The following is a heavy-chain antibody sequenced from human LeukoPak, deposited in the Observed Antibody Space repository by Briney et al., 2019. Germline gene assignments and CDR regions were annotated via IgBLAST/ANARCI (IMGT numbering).Heavy chain of an antibody. J-gene: IGHJ5*02. CDR3: ARDVQSRGYDDRHFDP. CDR2: IHHTGST. Sequence: PSGTLSLTCAVSGDSMSSIDWWSRVRQPPGKGLEWIGEIHHTGSTNYNPSLKSRVTISVDKSKNQFPLNFNSMSAADSAVYYCARDVQSRGYDDRHFDPWGQGILVTAAS. CDR1: GDSMSSIDW. D-gene: IGHD3-16*01. V-gene: IGHV4-4*02.